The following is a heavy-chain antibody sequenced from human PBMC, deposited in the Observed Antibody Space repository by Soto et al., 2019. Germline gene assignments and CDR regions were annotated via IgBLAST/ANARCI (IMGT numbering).Heavy chain of an antibody. Sequence: HPGGSLRLSCAASGFTFSSYAMNWVRQAPGKGLEWVSSISGSATTTYYADSVKGRFTISRDNSKNTLYLQMNSLRAEDTAVYYCARGPYSGSYYNFDYWGQGTLVTVSS. CDR2: ISGSATTT. CDR3: ARGPYSGSYYNFDY. V-gene: IGHV3-23*01. CDR1: GFTFSSYA. J-gene: IGHJ4*02. D-gene: IGHD1-26*01.